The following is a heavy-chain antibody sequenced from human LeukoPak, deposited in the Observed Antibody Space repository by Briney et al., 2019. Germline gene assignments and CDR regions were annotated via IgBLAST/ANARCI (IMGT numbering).Heavy chain of an antibody. CDR1: GYPFTDYY. CDR3: ATDYSNFQDWFDP. CDR2: VDPEDGET. D-gene: IGHD4-11*01. J-gene: IGHJ5*02. Sequence: ASVKVSCKVSGYPFTDYYMHWVQPAPGKGLEWMGLVDPEDGETIYAEKFQGRVTITADTSTDTAYMELSSLRSEDTAVYYCATDYSNFQDWFDPWGQGTLVTVSS. V-gene: IGHV1-69-2*01.